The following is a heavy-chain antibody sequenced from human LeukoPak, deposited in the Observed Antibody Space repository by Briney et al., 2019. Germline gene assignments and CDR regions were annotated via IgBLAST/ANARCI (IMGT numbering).Heavy chain of an antibody. CDR1: GGSFSGYY. Sequence: SETLSLTCAVYGGSFSGYYWSWIRQPPGKGLEWIGYIYYSGSANYNPSLKSRVTISVDTSKNQFSLKLSSVTAADTAVYFCARSRDNYIFFDYWGQGALVTVSS. CDR2: IYYSGSA. J-gene: IGHJ4*02. D-gene: IGHD1-1*01. CDR3: ARSRDNYIFFDY. V-gene: IGHV4-59*01.